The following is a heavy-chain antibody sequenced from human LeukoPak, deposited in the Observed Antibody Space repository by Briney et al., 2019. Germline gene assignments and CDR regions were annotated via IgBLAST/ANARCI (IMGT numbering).Heavy chain of an antibody. CDR2: IYSGGST. D-gene: IGHD1-26*01. CDR1: GYSISSGYY. Sequence: ETLSLTCAVSGYSISSGYYWGWIRQPPGKGLEWVSVIYSGGSTYYADSVKGRFTISRDNSKNTLYLQMNSLRAEDTAVYYCARERWELLRGHDAFDIWGQGTMVTVTS. J-gene: IGHJ3*02. V-gene: IGHV3-53*01. CDR3: ARERWELLRGHDAFDI.